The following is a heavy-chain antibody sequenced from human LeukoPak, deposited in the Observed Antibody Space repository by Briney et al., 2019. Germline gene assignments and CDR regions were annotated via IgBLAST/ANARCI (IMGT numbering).Heavy chain of an antibody. CDR3: ARDRVAATYY. V-gene: IGHV3-7*01. CDR1: GVTFSSYW. Sequence: PGGTLRLSCAVSGVTFSSYWMSWVRQAPGKGLEWVANIKQDGSEKYYVDSVKGRFTISRDNAKNSLYLQMNSLRAEDTAVYYCARDRVAATYYWGQGTLVTVSS. D-gene: IGHD6-19*01. CDR2: IKQDGSEK. J-gene: IGHJ4*02.